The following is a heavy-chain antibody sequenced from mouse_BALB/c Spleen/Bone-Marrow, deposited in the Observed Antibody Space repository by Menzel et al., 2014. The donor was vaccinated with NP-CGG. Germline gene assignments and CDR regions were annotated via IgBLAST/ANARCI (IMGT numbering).Heavy chain of an antibody. CDR1: GFSLTSYG. CDR2: IWAGGST. V-gene: IGHV2-9*02. D-gene: IGHD2-14*01. J-gene: IGHJ2*01. CDR3: AGGGVRRVNYFDY. Sequence: VKLMESGPGLVAPSQSLSITCTVSGFSLTSYGVHWVRQPPGKGLEWLGVIWAGGSTNYNSALMSRQSISKDNSKSQVFLKMNSLQTDDTAMYYCAGGGVRRVNYFDYWGQCTTLTVSS.